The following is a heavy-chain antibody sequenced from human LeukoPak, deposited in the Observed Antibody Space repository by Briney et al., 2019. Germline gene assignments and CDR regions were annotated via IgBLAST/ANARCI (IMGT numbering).Heavy chain of an antibody. V-gene: IGHV4-38-2*02. D-gene: IGHD3-10*01. CDR3: AKHYMGSSYNHGLDC. Sequence: PSETLSLTCTVSGYSINSDYYWGWIRQPPGKGLEWIGSISHSGTTYYNPSLKSRVTISVDTSKNQFSLKLSSVTAADTALYYCAKHYMGSSYNHGLDCWGQGTLVTVSS. CDR1: GYSINSDYY. J-gene: IGHJ4*02. CDR2: ISHSGTT.